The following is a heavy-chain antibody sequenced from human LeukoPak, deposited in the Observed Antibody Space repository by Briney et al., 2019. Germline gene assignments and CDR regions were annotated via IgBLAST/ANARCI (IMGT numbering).Heavy chain of an antibody. J-gene: IGHJ3*02. Sequence: GGSLRLSCAASGFTFSSNSMNWVRQAPGKGLEWVSYISSSSSTIYYADSVKGRFTISRDNAKNSLYLQMNSLRAEDTAVYYCAREGYCSGVSCYRGAFDIWGQGTMVTVSS. V-gene: IGHV3-48*01. CDR3: AREGYCSGVSCYRGAFDI. CDR2: ISSSSSTI. CDR1: GFTFSSNS. D-gene: IGHD2-15*01.